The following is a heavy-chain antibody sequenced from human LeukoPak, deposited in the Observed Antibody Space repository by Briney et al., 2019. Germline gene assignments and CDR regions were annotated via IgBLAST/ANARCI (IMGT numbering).Heavy chain of an antibody. V-gene: IGHV3-23*01. Sequence: GGTLRLSCAASGFTFSSYGMSWVRQAPGKGLEWVSAISDSGGSTYYADSVKGRFTISRDNSKNTLYLQMNSLRAEDTAVYYCARGYSNYGYAFDIWGQGTMVTVSS. D-gene: IGHD4-11*01. CDR1: GFTFSSYG. J-gene: IGHJ3*02. CDR3: ARGYSNYGYAFDI. CDR2: ISDSGGST.